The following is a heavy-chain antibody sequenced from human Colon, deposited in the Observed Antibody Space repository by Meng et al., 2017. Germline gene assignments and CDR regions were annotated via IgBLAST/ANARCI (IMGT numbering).Heavy chain of an antibody. J-gene: IGHJ6*02. Sequence: SVKVSCKAFGGTFSNYGLSWVRQGPGQGLEWMGGIIPMLGQADYAQRFQGRVTITADDSTSTAYMELSSLTSADTVVYYCGRPHAPWNDHYAMDVWGQGTVVTVSS. D-gene: IGHD1-1*01. CDR2: IIPMLGQA. CDR3: GRPHAPWNDHYAMDV. CDR1: GGTFSNYG. V-gene: IGHV1-69*10.